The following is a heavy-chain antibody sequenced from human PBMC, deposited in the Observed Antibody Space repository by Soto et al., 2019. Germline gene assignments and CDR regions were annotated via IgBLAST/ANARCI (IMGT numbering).Heavy chain of an antibody. Sequence: PGGSLRLSCAASGFTFSDYYMSWMRQAPEKGLEWVSYVSGDGGAKSYADSVKGRFSISRDNAKNSLYLLMNSLRAEDTAVYYCARLGSIAAAGTPDYRGQGTLVTVSS. CDR3: ARLGSIAAAGTPDY. J-gene: IGHJ4*02. CDR1: GFTFSDYY. V-gene: IGHV3-11*01. CDR2: VSGDGGAK. D-gene: IGHD6-25*01.